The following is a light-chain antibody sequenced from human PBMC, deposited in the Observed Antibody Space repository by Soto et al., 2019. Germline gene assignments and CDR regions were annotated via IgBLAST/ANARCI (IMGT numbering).Light chain of an antibody. Sequence: DIQMTQSPSSLSASVGDRVTITCQASHDISNSLRWYQQKPGRAPKLLIYDASNLQVGVPSRFSGSRSGTDFTFTISSLQPEDIATYYCQQYDNLPLTFGPGTKVDFK. CDR1: HDISNS. CDR3: QQYDNLPLT. V-gene: IGKV1-33*01. J-gene: IGKJ3*01. CDR2: DAS.